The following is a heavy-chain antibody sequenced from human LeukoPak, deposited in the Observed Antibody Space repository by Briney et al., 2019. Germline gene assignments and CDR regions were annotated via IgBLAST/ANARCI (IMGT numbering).Heavy chain of an antibody. D-gene: IGHD1-1*01. V-gene: IGHV3-11*01. J-gene: IGHJ5*02. CDR3: ARGTTGRYNWFDP. Sequence: GGSLRLSCAASGFTFSDYNMRWIRQAPGKGLEWVSSISRSGSTKYYADSVKGRFTISRDNAKSSLYLQMNSLRAEDTAVYYCARGTTGRYNWFDPWGQGTLVTVSS. CDR2: ISRSGSTK. CDR1: GFTFSDYN.